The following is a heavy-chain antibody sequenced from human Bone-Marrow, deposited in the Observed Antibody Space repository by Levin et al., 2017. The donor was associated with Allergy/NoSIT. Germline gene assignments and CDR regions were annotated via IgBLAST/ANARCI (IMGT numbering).Heavy chain of an antibody. CDR3: ARDARELSPPGGYYYYYMDV. Sequence: GGSLRLSCAASGFIFSRNAMHWVRQAPGKGLEWVAVISYDGRKKYYADSVRGRFTISRDNSKNMLYLQVNSLRAEDTAMYFCARDARELSPPGGYYYYYMDVWGKGTTVTVSS. CDR2: ISYDGRKK. J-gene: IGHJ6*03. V-gene: IGHV3-30*04. D-gene: IGHD3-16*02. CDR1: GFIFSRNA.